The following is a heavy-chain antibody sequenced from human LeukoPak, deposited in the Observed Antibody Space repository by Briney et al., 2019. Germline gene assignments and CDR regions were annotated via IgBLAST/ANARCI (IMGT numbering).Heavy chain of an antibody. CDR2: VYYTGTT. J-gene: IGHJ2*01. CDR3: ARLRRVTVATYNYYYLDL. V-gene: IGHV4-59*01. Sequence: SETLSLTCTVSGGSISPDYWGWIRQPPGKGLEWIAYVYYTGTTNFNPSLKSRFSISVDTSRNQLSLRLTSVTAAVTAVYYCARLRRVTVATYNYYYLDLWGRGTLVTVSS. D-gene: IGHD6-19*01. CDR1: GGSISPDY.